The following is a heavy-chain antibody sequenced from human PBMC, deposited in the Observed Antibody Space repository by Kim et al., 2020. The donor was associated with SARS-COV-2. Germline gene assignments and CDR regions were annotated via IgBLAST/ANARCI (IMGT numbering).Heavy chain of an antibody. CDR1: GYTFTGYY. D-gene: IGHD3-10*01. J-gene: IGHJ4*02. V-gene: IGHV1-2*06. CDR2: INPNSGGT. Sequence: ASVKVSCKASGYTFTGYYMHWVRQAPGQGLEWMGRINPNSGGTNYAQKFQGRVTMTRDTSISTAYMELSRLRSDDTAVYYCARGEDTMVRGVTLPKDWGQGTLVTVSS. CDR3: ARGEDTMVRGVTLPKD.